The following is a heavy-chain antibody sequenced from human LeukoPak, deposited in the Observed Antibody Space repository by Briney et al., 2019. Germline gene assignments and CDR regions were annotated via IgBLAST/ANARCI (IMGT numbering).Heavy chain of an antibody. Sequence: GGSLRLSCAASGFTFSGYAMSWVRQAPGKGLEWVSAISGSGGSTYYADSVKGRFTISRDNSKNTLYLQMNSLRAEDTAVYYCAKDGGDYYDSSGYYVYWGQGTLVTVSS. CDR1: GFTFSGYA. CDR3: AKDGGDYYDSSGYYVY. D-gene: IGHD3-22*01. CDR2: ISGSGGST. J-gene: IGHJ4*02. V-gene: IGHV3-23*01.